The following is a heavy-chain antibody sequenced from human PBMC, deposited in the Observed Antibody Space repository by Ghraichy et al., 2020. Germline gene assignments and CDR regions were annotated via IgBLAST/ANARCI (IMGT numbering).Heavy chain of an antibody. CDR2: FDPEDGET. J-gene: IGHJ4*02. CDR3: ATDDPGLRARAFDY. D-gene: IGHD6-6*01. Sequence: ASVKVSCKVSGYTLTELSMHWVRQAPGKGLEWMGGFDPEDGETIYAQKFQGRVTMTEDTSTDTAYMELSSLRSEDTAVYYCATDDPGLRARAFDYWGQGTLVTVSS. CDR1: GYTLTELS. V-gene: IGHV1-24*01.